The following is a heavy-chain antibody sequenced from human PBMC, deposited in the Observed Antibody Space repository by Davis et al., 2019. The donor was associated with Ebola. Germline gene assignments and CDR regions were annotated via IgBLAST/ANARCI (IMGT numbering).Heavy chain of an antibody. CDR2: IYHSGST. J-gene: IGHJ4*02. V-gene: IGHV4-4*02. Sequence: MPGGSLRLSCAVSGGSISSSNWWSWVRQPPGKGLEWIGEIYHSGSTNYNPSLKSRVTISVDKSKNQFSLKLSSVTAADTAMYYCARQGGGDYDFWSGYFHYFDYWGQGTLVTVSS. D-gene: IGHD3-3*01. CDR1: GGSISSSNW. CDR3: ARQGGGDYDFWSGYFHYFDY.